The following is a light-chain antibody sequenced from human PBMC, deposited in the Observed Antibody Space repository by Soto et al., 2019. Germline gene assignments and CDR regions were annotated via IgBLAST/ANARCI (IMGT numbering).Light chain of an antibody. J-gene: IGLJ3*02. CDR3: NSYSSSSTGV. CDR2: ELS. Sequence: QSALTQPASVSGSPGQSITISCTGTSNDVGVYNYVSWYQQHPRKAPKLIIYELSFRPSGVSNRFSGSKSGNTASLTISGLQAEDEADYYCNSYSSSSTGVFGGGTKLTVL. CDR1: SNDVGVYNY. V-gene: IGLV2-14*01.